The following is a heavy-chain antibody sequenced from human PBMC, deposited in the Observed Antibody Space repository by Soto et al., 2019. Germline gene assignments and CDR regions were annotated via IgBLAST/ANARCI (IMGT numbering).Heavy chain of an antibody. Sequence: ASVKVSCKASGYTFTSYAMHWVRQAPGQRLGWMGWINAGNGNTKYSQKFQGRVTITRDTSASTAYMELSSLRSEDTAVYYCARFRECDCWSGYDYFDYWGQGTLVTVSS. D-gene: IGHD3-3*01. CDR1: GYTFTSYA. V-gene: IGHV1-3*01. CDR3: ARFRECDCWSGYDYFDY. J-gene: IGHJ4*02. CDR2: INAGNGNT.